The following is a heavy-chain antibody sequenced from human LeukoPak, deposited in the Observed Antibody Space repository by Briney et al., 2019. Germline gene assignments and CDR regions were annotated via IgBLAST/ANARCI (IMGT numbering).Heavy chain of an antibody. CDR3: ARVSVVLDYYYYMDV. D-gene: IGHD2-15*01. V-gene: IGHV1-2*02. CDR2: INPNSGGT. CDR1: GYTFTGYY. J-gene: IGHJ6*03. Sequence: ASVKVSCKASGYTFTGYYMHWVRQAPGQGLEWMGWINPNSGGTNYAQKFQGRVTMTRDTSISTAYMELSRLRSDDTAVYYCARVSVVLDYYYYMDVWGKGTTVTISS.